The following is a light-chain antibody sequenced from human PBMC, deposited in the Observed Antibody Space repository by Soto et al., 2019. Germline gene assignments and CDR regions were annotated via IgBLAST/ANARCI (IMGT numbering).Light chain of an antibody. Sequence: VLTQSPATLSLAGSGPAXEYWRATRSVSSYLAWYQQKPGQAPRLLIYDASSRPTDIPARFSGSGSGTDFTLTISSLEPEDFALYYCQQRSNWPITFGQGTRLEIK. V-gene: IGKV3-11*01. CDR2: DAS. CDR3: QQRSNWPIT. J-gene: IGKJ5*01. CDR1: RSVSSY.